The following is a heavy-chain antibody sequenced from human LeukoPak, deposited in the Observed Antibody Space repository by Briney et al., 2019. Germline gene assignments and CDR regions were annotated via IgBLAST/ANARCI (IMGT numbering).Heavy chain of an antibody. CDR3: ARSALGELVPEFDY. CDR2: IYYSGST. Sequence: SETLSLTCTVSGGSISSHYWSWIRQPPGKGLEWIGYIYYSGSTNHNPSLKSRVTISVDTSKNQFPLKLSSVTAADTAVYYCARSALGELVPEFDYWGQGTLVTVSS. CDR1: GGSISSHY. J-gene: IGHJ4*02. D-gene: IGHD6-6*01. V-gene: IGHV4-59*11.